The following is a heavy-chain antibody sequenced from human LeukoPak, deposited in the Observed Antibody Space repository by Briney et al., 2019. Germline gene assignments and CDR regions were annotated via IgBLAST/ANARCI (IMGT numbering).Heavy chain of an antibody. CDR3: AREGDYSDSTGYYYLLGDY. D-gene: IGHD3-22*01. Sequence: GGSLRLSCAASGFTFSSYWMHWVRQAPGKGLVWVSRINSDGSSTSYADSVKGRFTISRDNAKNTLYLQMNSLRAEDTAVYYCAREGDYSDSTGYYYLLGDYWGQGTLVTVSS. J-gene: IGHJ4*02. V-gene: IGHV3-74*01. CDR1: GFTFSSYW. CDR2: INSDGSST.